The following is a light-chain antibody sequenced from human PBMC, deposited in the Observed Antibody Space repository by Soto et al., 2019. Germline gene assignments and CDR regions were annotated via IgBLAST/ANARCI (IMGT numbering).Light chain of an antibody. V-gene: IGKV3-15*01. CDR1: QSVNSN. J-gene: IGKJ4*01. Sequence: EILMTQSPATLSVSPGERATLSCRASQSVNSNLAWYQQKPGQAPRLLIYGASTRATGIPARFSGSGSGTEFTLTMSSLLSEDVAVYCCQQYNKWPPLTFGGGTKVAIK. CDR2: GAS. CDR3: QQYNKWPPLT.